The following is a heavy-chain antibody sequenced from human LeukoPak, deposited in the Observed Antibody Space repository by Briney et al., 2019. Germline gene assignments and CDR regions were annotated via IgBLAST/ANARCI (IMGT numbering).Heavy chain of an antibody. V-gene: IGHV3-21*01. Sequence: GGSLTLSCAASGFTLSTYSTNWVRQAPGKGLDWVSSISSRSYIYYAYSVKGRFIISRDNAKNSLYLQMNSLRAEDTALYYCARGGGDVPIVYWGQGTLVTVSS. CDR3: ARGGGDVPIVY. CDR2: ISSRSYI. D-gene: IGHD2-21*02. J-gene: IGHJ4*02. CDR1: GFTLSTYS.